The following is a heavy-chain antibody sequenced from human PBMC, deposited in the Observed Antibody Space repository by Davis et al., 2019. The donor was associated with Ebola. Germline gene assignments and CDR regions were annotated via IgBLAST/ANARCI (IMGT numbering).Heavy chain of an antibody. D-gene: IGHD2-21*02. J-gene: IGHJ4*02. CDR3: AKEEAYCGGDCYGYFDS. CDR2: VSGRATTI. Sequence: GGSLRLSCAASGFTFNTYAMSWVRQAPGKGLEWVSVVSGRATTIYYADSVKGRFTISRDNSKNTLYLQMNSLRAEDPALYYCAKEEAYCGGDCYGYFDSWGQGTLVTVSS. V-gene: IGHV3-23*01. CDR1: GFTFNTYA.